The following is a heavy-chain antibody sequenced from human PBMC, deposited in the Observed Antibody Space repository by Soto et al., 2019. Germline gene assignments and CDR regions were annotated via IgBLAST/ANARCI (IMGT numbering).Heavy chain of an antibody. CDR2: INVGNANT. D-gene: IGHD3-16*01. CDR3: ARERPTERTFSFDY. CDR1: GYTFASYA. J-gene: IGHJ4*02. Sequence: SVKVSCKTSGYTFASYAIHWVRQAPGQRLEWMGWINVGNANTRYSQNFQDRVTITRDTSASTAYMELSSLRSEDTALYCCARERPTERTFSFDYWGQGTQVTVSS. V-gene: IGHV1-3*01.